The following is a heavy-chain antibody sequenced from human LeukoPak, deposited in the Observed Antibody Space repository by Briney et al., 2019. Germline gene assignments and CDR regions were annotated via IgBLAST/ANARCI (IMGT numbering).Heavy chain of an antibody. D-gene: IGHD2-2*01. J-gene: IGHJ4*02. CDR2: ISSSGGST. Sequence: GGSLRLSCAASGFTFSSYAMSWVRQAPGKGLEWVSAISSSGGSTYYVDSVKGRFTISRDNSKNTLYLQINSLRAEDMALYYCAKSSDGSTSFDQWGQGTLVTVSS. CDR3: AKSSDGSTSFDQ. V-gene: IGHV3-23*01. CDR1: GFTFSSYA.